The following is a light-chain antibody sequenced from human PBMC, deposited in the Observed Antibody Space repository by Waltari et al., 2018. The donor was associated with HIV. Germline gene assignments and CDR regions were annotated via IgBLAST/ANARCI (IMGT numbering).Light chain of an antibody. Sequence: SSELAQDPAVSVALGQTVRITCQGDSVRSYYASWYQQKPGQAPVLVVYGENNRPSGIPGRFSGSSSVNTASLTIAGAQAEDGADYYCNSRDSSGHWFFGGGTKVTVL. CDR2: GEN. CDR3: NSRDSSGHWF. V-gene: IGLV3-19*01. CDR1: SVRSYY. J-gene: IGLJ3*02.